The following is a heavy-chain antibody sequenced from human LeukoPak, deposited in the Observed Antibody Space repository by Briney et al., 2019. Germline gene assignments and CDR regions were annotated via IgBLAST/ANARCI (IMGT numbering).Heavy chain of an antibody. V-gene: IGHV3-21*01. CDR2: ISSSSYI. J-gene: IGHJ4*02. CDR3: ARGDENYYGSGSQDY. CDR1: GFTFSSYS. D-gene: IGHD3-10*01. Sequence: GGSLRLSCAASGFTFSSYSMNWVRQAPGKGLEWVSSISSSSYIYYADSVKGRFTISRDNAKNPLYLQMNSLRAEDTAVYYCARGDENYYGSGSQDYWGQGTLVTVSS.